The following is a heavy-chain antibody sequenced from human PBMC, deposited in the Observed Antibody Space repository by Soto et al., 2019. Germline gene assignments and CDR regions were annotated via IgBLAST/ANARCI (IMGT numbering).Heavy chain of an antibody. Sequence: PSETLSLTCTVSGGSISSYYWSWTRQPPGKGLEWIGYIYYSGSTNYNPSLKSRVTISVDTSKNQFSLKLSSVTAADTAVYYCAREGYYDSSVAFDIWGQGTMVT. CDR1: GGSISSYY. D-gene: IGHD3-22*01. CDR2: IYYSGST. V-gene: IGHV4-59*01. CDR3: AREGYYDSSVAFDI. J-gene: IGHJ3*02.